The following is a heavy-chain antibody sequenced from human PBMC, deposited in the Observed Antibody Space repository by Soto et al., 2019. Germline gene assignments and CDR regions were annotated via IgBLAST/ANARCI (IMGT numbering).Heavy chain of an antibody. CDR3: AREFRYAYGSGSYYRGYYVMDV. V-gene: IGHV6-1*01. CDR1: GDSVSSNSAA. D-gene: IGHD3-10*01. J-gene: IGHJ6*02. CDR2: TYYRSKWYN. Sequence: KQSQTLSLTCAISGDSVSSNSAAWNWIRQSPSRGLEWLGRTYYRSKWYNDYAVSVKSRITINPDTSKNQFSLQLNSVTPEDTAVYYCAREFRYAYGSGSYYRGYYVMDVWGQGTTVTVSS.